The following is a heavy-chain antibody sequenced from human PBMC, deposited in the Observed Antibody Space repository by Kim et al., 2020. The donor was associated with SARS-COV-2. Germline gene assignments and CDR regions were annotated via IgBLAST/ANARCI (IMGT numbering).Heavy chain of an antibody. CDR2: MNPNSGNT. J-gene: IGHJ6*02. D-gene: IGHD3-16*01. V-gene: IGHV1-8*01. Sequence: ASVKVSCKASGYTFTSYDINWVRQATGQGLEWMGWMNPNSGNTGYAQKFQGRVTMTRNTSISTAYMELSSLRSEDTAVYYCARAGSGGEYYYDSYGMDVWGQGTTVTVSS. CDR3: ARAGSGGEYYYDSYGMDV. CDR1: GYTFTSYD.